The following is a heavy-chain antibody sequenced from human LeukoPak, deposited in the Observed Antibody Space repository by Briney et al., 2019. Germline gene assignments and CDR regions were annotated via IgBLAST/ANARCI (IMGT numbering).Heavy chain of an antibody. CDR2: IYPGGSDT. J-gene: IGHJ4*02. V-gene: IGHV5-51*01. CDR3: ARPDGYSSGWYSTDY. D-gene: IGHD6-19*01. Sequence: GETLKISCKGSGYSFTSYWIGWVRQMPGKGLEWMGIIYPGGSDTRYSASFQGQVTISADKSISTAYLQWNSLKASDTAMYYCARPDGYSSGWYSTDYWGQGTLVTVSS. CDR1: GYSFTSYW.